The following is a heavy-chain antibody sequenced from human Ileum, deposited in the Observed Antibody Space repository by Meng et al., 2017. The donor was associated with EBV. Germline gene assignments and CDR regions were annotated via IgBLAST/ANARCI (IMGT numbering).Heavy chain of an antibody. CDR2: IHESGST. Sequence: LQYSQSVLLQPCEPRSNPCAADGGSFRGNYWRWFPQYPGKRLEWLRQIHESGSTNYNPSLKRRVTILMATSKNQFSLKLTSVTAADAAVYYCRNAFCSAAAGCSDYWGQGTLVTVSS. CDR1: GGSFRGNY. V-gene: IGHV4-34*01. D-gene: IGHD3-3*01. J-gene: IGHJ4*02. CDR3: RNAFCSAAAGCSDY.